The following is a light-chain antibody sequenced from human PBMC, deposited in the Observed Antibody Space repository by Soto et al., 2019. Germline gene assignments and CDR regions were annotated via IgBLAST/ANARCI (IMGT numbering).Light chain of an antibody. V-gene: IGLV2-14*01. Sequence: QSALTQPASVSGSPGQSITISCTGTSSDVGAYNSVSWYQQYPGKAPKLMMYEVSNRPSGVSDRFSGSKSGNTASLTISGLQTGDEADYYRSSFTSSSTYVFGTGTKLTVL. CDR3: SSFTSSSTYV. CDR1: SSDVGAYNS. CDR2: EVS. J-gene: IGLJ1*01.